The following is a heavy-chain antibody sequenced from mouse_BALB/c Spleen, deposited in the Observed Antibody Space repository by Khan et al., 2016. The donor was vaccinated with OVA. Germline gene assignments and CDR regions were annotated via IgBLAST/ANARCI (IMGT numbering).Heavy chain of an antibody. CDR2: INSGGHYT. D-gene: IGHD1-1*01. CDR3: ARLAYYYNNEAFAY. J-gene: IGHJ3*01. V-gene: IGHV5-6*01. Sequence: EVELVESGGDLVKTGGSLKLSCAASGFTFSTYGMSWVRQTPDKRLEWVATINSGGHYTYYIDSVKGRFTISRDNAKNFLYLQMTSLRSEDTAMYYCARLAYYYNNEAFAYWGQGTLVTVSA. CDR1: GFTFSTYG.